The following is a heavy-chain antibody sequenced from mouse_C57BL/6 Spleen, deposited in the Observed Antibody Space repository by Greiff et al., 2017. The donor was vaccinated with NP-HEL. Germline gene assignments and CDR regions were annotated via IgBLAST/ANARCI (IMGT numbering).Heavy chain of an antibody. CDR3: ARREYSSGRYYFDY. Sequence: VQLQQSGAELVRPGTSVKLSCKASGYTFTSYWMHWVKQRPGQGLEWIGVIDPSDSYTNYNQKFKGKATLTVDTSSSTAYMQLSSLTSEDSAVYYCARREYSSGRYYFDYWGQGTTLTVSS. CDR1: GYTFTSYW. CDR2: IDPSDSYT. D-gene: IGHD3-2*02. V-gene: IGHV1-59*01. J-gene: IGHJ2*01.